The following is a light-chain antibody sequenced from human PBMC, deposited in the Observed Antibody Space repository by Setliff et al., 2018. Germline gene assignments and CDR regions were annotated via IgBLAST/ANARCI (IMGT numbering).Light chain of an antibody. V-gene: IGLV1-47*01. J-gene: IGLJ2*01. CDR3: AAWDDSLSVRL. Sequence: QSALTQPYAVSGTPGQRVTISCSGSSSNIGSNFVYWYRQLPGTAPKLLIYMTDQRPSGVPDRFSGSKSGTSASLAISGLRSEDEGDYFCAAWDDSLSVRLFGGGTKVTVL. CDR1: SSNIGSNF. CDR2: MTD.